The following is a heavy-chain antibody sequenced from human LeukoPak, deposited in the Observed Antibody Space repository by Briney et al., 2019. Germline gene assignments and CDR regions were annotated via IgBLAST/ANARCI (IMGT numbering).Heavy chain of an antibody. CDR2: ISSSSSYI. J-gene: IGHJ4*02. CDR3: AKSMVRGVITRFDY. D-gene: IGHD3-10*01. Sequence: GGSLRLSCAASGFTFSSYSMNWVRQAPGKGLEWVSPISSSSSYIYYADSVKGRFTISRDNAKNSLYLQMNSLRAEDTAVYYCAKSMVRGVITRFDYWGQGTLVTVSS. CDR1: GFTFSSYS. V-gene: IGHV3-21*01.